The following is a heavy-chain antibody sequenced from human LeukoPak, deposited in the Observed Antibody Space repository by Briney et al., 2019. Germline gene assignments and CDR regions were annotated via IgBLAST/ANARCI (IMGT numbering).Heavy chain of an antibody. CDR2: INHSGST. V-gene: IGHV4-34*01. Sequence: SETLSLTCAVYGGSFSGYYWSWIRQPPGKGLEWIGEINHSGSTNYNPSLKSRVTISVDTSKNQFSLKLSSVTAADTAVYYCARSRIEWLRFGNYFDYWGQRTLVTVSS. D-gene: IGHD5-12*01. J-gene: IGHJ4*02. CDR1: GGSFSGYY. CDR3: ARSRIEWLRFGNYFDY.